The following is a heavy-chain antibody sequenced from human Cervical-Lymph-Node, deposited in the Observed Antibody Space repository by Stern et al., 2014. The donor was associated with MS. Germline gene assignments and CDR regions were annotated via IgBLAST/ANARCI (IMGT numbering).Heavy chain of an antibody. CDR3: ASLLGRIAVASVDY. J-gene: IGHJ4*02. Sequence: QVQLGQSGAEVKKPGSSVKVSCKASGGTFSNYAISWVRQAPGQWLEWMGWIIRTFGTANYAQKFQGRLTITADESTSATYMELSSLRSENTAVYYCASLLGRIAVASVDYWGQGTLVTVSS. CDR2: IIRTFGTA. D-gene: IGHD6-19*01. V-gene: IGHV1-69*01. CDR1: GGTFSNYA.